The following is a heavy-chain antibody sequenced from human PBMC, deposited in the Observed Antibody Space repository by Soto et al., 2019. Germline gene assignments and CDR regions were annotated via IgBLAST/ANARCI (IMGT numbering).Heavy chain of an antibody. CDR1: GYTFTSYG. D-gene: IGHD6-13*01. J-gene: IGHJ4*02. Sequence: ASVEVSCNASGYTFTSYGISWVRQAPGQGLEWMGWIIAYNGNTNYAQKLQGRVTMTTDTSTSTAYMELRSLRSDDTAVYYCARGHSSSWPFDYWGQGTLVTVSS. CDR2: IIAYNGNT. V-gene: IGHV1-18*01. CDR3: ARGHSSSWPFDY.